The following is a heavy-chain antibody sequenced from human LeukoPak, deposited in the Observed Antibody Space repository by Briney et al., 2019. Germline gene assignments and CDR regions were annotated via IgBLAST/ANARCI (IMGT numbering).Heavy chain of an antibody. CDR3: ARSGGSTSPWFDT. Sequence: PGGSLRLSCAASGFTFSSYSMNWVRQAPGKGLEGVSSISSSSSYIYYADSVRGGFTISRDKAKNSLYLQMNSLRAEDTAVYYCARSGGSTSPWFDTWGQGTLVTVSS. CDR1: GFTFSSYS. J-gene: IGHJ5*02. D-gene: IGHD2-2*01. V-gene: IGHV3-21*01. CDR2: ISSSSSYI.